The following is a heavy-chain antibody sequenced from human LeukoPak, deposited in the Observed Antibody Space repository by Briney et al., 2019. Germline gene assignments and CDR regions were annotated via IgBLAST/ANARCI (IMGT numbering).Heavy chain of an antibody. CDR2: INPSGGST. V-gene: IGHV1-46*01. Sequence: GASVKVSCKASGYIFTSYYIHWVRQAPGQGLEWMGIINPSGGSTSYAQKFQGRVTMTRDTSTSTVYMELSSLRSEDTAVYYCASQGVRGVSDYWGQGTLVTVSS. J-gene: IGHJ4*02. CDR3: ASQGVRGVSDY. D-gene: IGHD3-10*01. CDR1: GYIFTSYY.